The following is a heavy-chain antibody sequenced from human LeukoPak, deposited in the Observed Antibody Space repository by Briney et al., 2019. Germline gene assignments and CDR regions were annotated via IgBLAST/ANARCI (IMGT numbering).Heavy chain of an antibody. CDR2: INHSGST. D-gene: IGHD2-2*01. V-gene: IGHV4-34*01. CDR3: ARAVPYFDY. CDR1: GGSFSGYY. J-gene: IGHJ4*02. Sequence: SDTLSLTCAVYGGSFSGYYWSWIRQPPGKGLEWIGEINHSGSTNYNPSLKSRVTISVDTSKNQFSLKLSSVTAADTAVYYCARAVPYFDYWGQGTLVTVSS.